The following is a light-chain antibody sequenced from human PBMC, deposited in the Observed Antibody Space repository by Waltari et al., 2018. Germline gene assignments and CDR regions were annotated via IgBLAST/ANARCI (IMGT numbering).Light chain of an antibody. CDR3: QQYDGSVVT. CDR1: QTITGSW. CDR2: GAS. V-gene: IGKV3-20*01. Sequence: EIVLTQSPGTLSVSPGERVTVSCRASQTITGSWLTWYHQKPGPAPRLLVHGASNRAPVIPDRFSCSGSGTDFTLTISRLEPEDSAVYYCQQYDGSVVTFGGGTKVEIK. J-gene: IGKJ4*01.